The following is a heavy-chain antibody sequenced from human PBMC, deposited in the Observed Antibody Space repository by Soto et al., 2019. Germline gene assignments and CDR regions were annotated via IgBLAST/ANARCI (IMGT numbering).Heavy chain of an antibody. J-gene: IGHJ6*02. CDR1: GFTFDDFA. D-gene: IGHD4-17*01. Sequence: GGSLRLSCAASGFTFDDFAMCWVRQVPGKGLEWISLVNWGGDTTFYAESVKGRFIISRDNSKNSVYLQMNSLRSEDGAVYYCAKGATVTTHYQYYGMDVWGQGTTVTVSS. CDR2: VNWGGDTT. V-gene: IGHV3-43D*04. CDR3: AKGATVTTHYQYYGMDV.